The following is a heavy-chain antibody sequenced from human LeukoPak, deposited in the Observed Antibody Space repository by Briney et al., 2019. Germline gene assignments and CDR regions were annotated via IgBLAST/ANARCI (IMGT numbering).Heavy chain of an antibody. D-gene: IGHD6-13*01. CDR1: GGSISSYY. CDR3: ARGVYIAAAQYGY. Sequence: SETLSLTCTVSGGSISSYYWSWIRQPPGKGLEWIGYIYYSGTTNYNPSLKSRVTISVDTSKNQFSLKLSSVTAADTAAYYYARGVYIAAAQYGYWGQGTLVTVSS. V-gene: IGHV4-59*01. CDR2: IYYSGTT. J-gene: IGHJ4*02.